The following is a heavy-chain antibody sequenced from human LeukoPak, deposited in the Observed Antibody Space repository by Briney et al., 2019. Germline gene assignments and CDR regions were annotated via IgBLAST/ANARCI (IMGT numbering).Heavy chain of an antibody. CDR3: AKTYGHFDD. Sequence: GGSLRLSCAASGFTFTSYTMNWVHQAPGKGLEWVSSITSSSSYIYYADSVKGRFTISRDNAKNSLYLQMTSLRVEDTAVYYCAKTYGHFDDWGQGTLVTVSS. D-gene: IGHD4-17*01. CDR2: ITSSSSYI. J-gene: IGHJ4*02. CDR1: GFTFTSYT. V-gene: IGHV3-21*01.